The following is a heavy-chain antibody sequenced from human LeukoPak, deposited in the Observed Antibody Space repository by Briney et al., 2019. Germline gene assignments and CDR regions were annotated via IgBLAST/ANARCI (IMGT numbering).Heavy chain of an antibody. Sequence: GASVKVSCKASGYTFTGYYMHWVRQAPGQGLEWMGWINPNSGGTNYAQKFQGWVTMTRDTSISTAYVELSRLRSDDTAVYYCARGYDILTGYSFDIWGQGTMVTVSS. CDR3: ARGYDILTGYSFDI. D-gene: IGHD3-9*01. CDR1: GYTFTGYY. V-gene: IGHV1-2*04. CDR2: INPNSGGT. J-gene: IGHJ3*02.